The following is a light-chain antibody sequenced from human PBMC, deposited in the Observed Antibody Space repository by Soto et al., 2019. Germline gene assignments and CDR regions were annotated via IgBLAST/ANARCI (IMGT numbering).Light chain of an antibody. CDR3: QQYYTSPLT. J-gene: IGKJ4*01. CDR2: WAS. Sequence: DIVMTQSPDSLAVSLGERATVNCKSSQTVLYSSNNKNYLAWYQQKPGQPPKLLIYWASTRESGVPDRFSGSWSGTDFTLTISSLRAEDVAVYYCQQYYTSPLTFGGGTKVEIK. CDR1: QTVLYSSNNKNY. V-gene: IGKV4-1*01.